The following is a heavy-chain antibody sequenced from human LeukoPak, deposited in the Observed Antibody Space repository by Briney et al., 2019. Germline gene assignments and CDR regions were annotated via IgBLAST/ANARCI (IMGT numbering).Heavy chain of an antibody. Sequence: PGGSPRLSCAASGFTFSSYGMHWVRQAPGKGLEWVAFIRYDGSNKYYADSVKGRFTISRDNAKNSLYLQMNSLRAEDTAVYCCTRDLGIAVAGTHDYWGQGTLVTVSS. V-gene: IGHV3-30*02. D-gene: IGHD6-13*01. CDR2: IRYDGSNK. CDR1: GFTFSSYG. CDR3: TRDLGIAVAGTHDY. J-gene: IGHJ4*02.